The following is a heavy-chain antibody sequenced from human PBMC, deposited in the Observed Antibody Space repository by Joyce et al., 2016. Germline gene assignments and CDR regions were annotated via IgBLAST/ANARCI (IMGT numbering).Heavy chain of an antibody. CDR3: AKILTATYSSGWFLDY. D-gene: IGHD6-25*01. V-gene: IGHV3-30*18. J-gene: IGHJ4*02. CDR2: ISYDGIYK. Sequence: QVQLVESGGGVVQPGRSLRLSCAASGLTLSNYGVQWVRQAPGKGREWVAVISYDGIYKYYADSVKGRFTISRDNSKNTVFLEMNSLRTEDTAVYYCAKILTATYSSGWFLDYWGQGTLVTVSS. CDR1: GLTLSNYG.